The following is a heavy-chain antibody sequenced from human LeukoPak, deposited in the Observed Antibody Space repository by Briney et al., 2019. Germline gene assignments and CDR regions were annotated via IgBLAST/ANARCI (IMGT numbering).Heavy chain of an antibody. CDR3: ARKYSSSWYDALDI. J-gene: IGHJ3*02. D-gene: IGHD6-13*01. Sequence: SQSLSLTCAISGDTLSSNSAAWSRIRQSPSRGLEWLGRTYYRSKSYNDYAISVKSRITINPDTSKNQFSLQLNSVAPEDTAVYYCARKYSSSWYDALDIWGQGTMVTVSS. CDR1: GDTLSSNSAA. V-gene: IGHV6-1*01. CDR2: TYYRSKSYN.